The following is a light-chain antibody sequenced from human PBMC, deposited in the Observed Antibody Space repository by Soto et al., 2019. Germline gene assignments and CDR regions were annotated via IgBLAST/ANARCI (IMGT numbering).Light chain of an antibody. CDR2: ENN. CDR3: GTWDSSLSAGREVV. Sequence: QSVLTQPPSVSAAPGQKVTISCSGSSSNIGNNYVSWYQQLPGTAPKLLIYENNKRPSGIPDRFSGSKSGTSATLGITGLQTGDEADYYCGTWDSSLSAGREVVFGGGTKVTVL. CDR1: SSNIGNNY. J-gene: IGLJ2*01. V-gene: IGLV1-51*02.